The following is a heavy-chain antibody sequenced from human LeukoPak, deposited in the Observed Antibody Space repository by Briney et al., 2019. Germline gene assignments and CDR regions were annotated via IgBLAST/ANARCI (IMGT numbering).Heavy chain of an antibody. D-gene: IGHD3-16*01. CDR1: GFTFSSYS. Sequence: GGSLRLSCAASGFTFSSYSMNWVRQAPGKGLDWVSYISSGSTTIYYADSVKGRFTISRDNAKNSLYMQMNSLRDEDTAVYYCSRGKFNDYDWGSPAWGQGTLVTVSS. V-gene: IGHV3-48*02. CDR3: SRGKFNDYDWGSPA. CDR2: ISSGSTTI. J-gene: IGHJ5*02.